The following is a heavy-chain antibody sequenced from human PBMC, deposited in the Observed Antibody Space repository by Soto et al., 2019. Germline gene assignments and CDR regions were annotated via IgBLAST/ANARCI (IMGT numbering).Heavy chain of an antibody. CDR3: AQGSDYLFDP. CDR2: IIPMSGRT. CDR1: GGTFSTYA. J-gene: IGHJ5*02. D-gene: IGHD4-17*01. Sequence: QIQLVQSGAEVKKPGSSVKVSCKASGGTFSTYAISWVRQAPGQGLEWMGGIIPMSGRTTYAQKFQDRVTITAAKSTTTAYMELSSMRSEDTAVYYCAQGSDYLFDPCGRGTLVTVSS. V-gene: IGHV1-69*06.